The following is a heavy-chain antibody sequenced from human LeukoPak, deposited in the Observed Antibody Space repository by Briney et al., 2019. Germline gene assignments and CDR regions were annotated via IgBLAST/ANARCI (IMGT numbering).Heavy chain of an antibody. CDR1: GGSFSGYY. CDR2: ISGSGGST. CDR3: AKDVRGWYHDAFDI. V-gene: IGHV3-23*01. D-gene: IGHD6-19*01. J-gene: IGHJ3*02. Sequence: ETLSLTCAVYGGSFSGYYWSWVRQAPGKGLEWVSAISGSGGSTYYADSVKGRFTISRDNSKNTLYLQMNSLRAEDTAVYYCAKDVRGWYHDAFDIWGQGTMVTVSS.